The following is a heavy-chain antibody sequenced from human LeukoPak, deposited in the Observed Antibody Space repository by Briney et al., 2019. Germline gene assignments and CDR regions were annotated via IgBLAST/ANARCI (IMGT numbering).Heavy chain of an antibody. CDR1: GESISSHY. Sequence: SPSETLSLTCNVSGESISSHYWSWTRQSPGKGLEWIGYIYYSGSTNYNPSLKSRVTISVDTSKNQFSLKLSSVTAADTAVYYCASYPEEQWLVPEKYFQHWGQGTLVTVSS. J-gene: IGHJ1*01. D-gene: IGHD6-19*01. CDR3: ASYPEEQWLVPEKYFQH. V-gene: IGHV4-59*11. CDR2: IYYSGST.